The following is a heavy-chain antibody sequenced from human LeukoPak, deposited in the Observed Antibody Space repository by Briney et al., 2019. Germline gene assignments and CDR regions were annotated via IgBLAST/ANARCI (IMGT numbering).Heavy chain of an antibody. Sequence: TSETLSLTCAVYGGSLSYYYWSWIRQPPEKGLEWIGEINRSGSTNYNPSLKSRVSISVDTSKNQFSLKLSSVTAADTAVYYCARGGFYCGDDCYVDYWGQGSLVTVSS. CDR1: GGSLSYYY. D-gene: IGHD2-21*02. J-gene: IGHJ4*02. CDR2: INRSGST. CDR3: ARGGFYCGDDCYVDY. V-gene: IGHV4-34*01.